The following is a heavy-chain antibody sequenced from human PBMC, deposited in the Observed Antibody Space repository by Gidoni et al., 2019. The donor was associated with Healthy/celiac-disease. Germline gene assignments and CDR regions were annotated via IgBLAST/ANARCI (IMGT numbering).Heavy chain of an antibody. J-gene: IGHJ4*02. D-gene: IGHD3-10*01. CDR1: GYTFTAYY. CDR3: ARGFSYGSGSYSFDGSDY. CDR2: INPNSGGT. Sequence: QVQLVQSGAEVTKPGASVKVSCQASGYTFTAYYMHWVRQAPGQGLEWMGWINPNSGGTNYAQKVKGWVTMTRDTSISTAYMELSRLRYDDTAVYYCARGFSYGSGSYSFDGSDYWGQGTLVTVSS. V-gene: IGHV1-2*04.